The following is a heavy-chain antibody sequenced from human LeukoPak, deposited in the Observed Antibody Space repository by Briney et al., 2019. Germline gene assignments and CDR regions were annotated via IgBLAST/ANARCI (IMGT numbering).Heavy chain of an antibody. D-gene: IGHD3-10*01. J-gene: IGHJ4*02. CDR1: GFTFSSYS. Sequence: PGGSLRLSSAASGFTFSSYSMNRVRQAPGKGLEWVSYISSSSSTIYYADSVKGRFTISRDNAKNSLYLQMNSLRDEDTAVYYCARDRSGSYHMDYWGQGALVAVSS. V-gene: IGHV3-48*02. CDR3: ARDRSGSYHMDY. CDR2: ISSSSSTI.